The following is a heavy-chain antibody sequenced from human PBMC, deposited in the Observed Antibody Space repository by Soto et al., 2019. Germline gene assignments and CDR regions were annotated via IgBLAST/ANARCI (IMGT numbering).Heavy chain of an antibody. V-gene: IGHV1-18*01. CDR2: ISPNSGNI. CDR3: VQDRASNSWPARDV. CDR1: GYTFTRNG. J-gene: IGHJ6*02. D-gene: IGHD2-2*01. Sequence: QVHLVQSGAEVKKPGASVNVSCKTSGYTFTRNGISWVRQAPGQGLEWMGWISPNSGNIKYAQKLQVRVIMTTDTATGTAYMAMRSPRSDDTAVYYCVQDRASNSWPARDVWGPGTTVTVSS.